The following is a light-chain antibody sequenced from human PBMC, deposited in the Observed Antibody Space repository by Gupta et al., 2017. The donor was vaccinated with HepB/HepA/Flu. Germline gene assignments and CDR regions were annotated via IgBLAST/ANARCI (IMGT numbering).Light chain of an antibody. J-gene: IGLJ3*02. V-gene: IGLV1-44*01. Sequence: SVLTQPPSASGAPGQRVTISCSGSTSDIGGKTVHWYQQLPGTAPKLLIYTNNQRPSGVPDRFSGSKSGTSASLAISGLQSDDEATYYCAAWHGSLSGWVFGGGTELTVL. CDR1: TSDIGGKT. CDR2: TNN. CDR3: AAWHGSLSGWV.